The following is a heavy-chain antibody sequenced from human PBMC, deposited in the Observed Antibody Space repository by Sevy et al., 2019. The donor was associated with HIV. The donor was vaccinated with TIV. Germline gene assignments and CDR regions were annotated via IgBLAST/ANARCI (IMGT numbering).Heavy chain of an antibody. J-gene: IGHJ6*02. V-gene: IGHV4-61*01. CDR3: ARVGGLTDYGMDV. CDR2: IYYTGST. Sequence: SETLSLTCAVSGGSVSSDTYFWSWIRQPPGKGLESIGYIYYTGSTNYNPSLKSRVTISVDMSKNQISLKLSSLSAADTAVYYCARVGGLTDYGMDVWGQGTTVTVSS. D-gene: IGHD1-26*01. CDR1: GGSVSSDTYF.